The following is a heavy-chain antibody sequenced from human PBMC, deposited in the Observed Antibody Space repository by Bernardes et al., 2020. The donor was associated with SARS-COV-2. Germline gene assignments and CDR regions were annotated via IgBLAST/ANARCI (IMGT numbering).Heavy chain of an antibody. CDR1: GGSFRGYY. CDR2: INHSGTT. Sequence: SETLSLTCAVYGGSFRGYYWSWVRQPPGKGLEWIGEINHSGTTNCNPSLKSRVTISVDTSKNQFSLKLNSVTAADTAVYRCARRPDGYINPFDYWGQGTLVVVSS. J-gene: IGHJ4*02. D-gene: IGHD5-12*01. V-gene: IGHV4-34*01. CDR3: ARRPDGYINPFDY.